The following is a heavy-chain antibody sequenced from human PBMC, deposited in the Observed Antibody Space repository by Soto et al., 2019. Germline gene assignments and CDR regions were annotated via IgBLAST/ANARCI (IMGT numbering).Heavy chain of an antibody. D-gene: IGHD1-26*01. V-gene: IGHV5-51*01. Sequence: GESLKISCKGSGYSFTSYWIGWVRQMPGKGLEWMGNIYPGDSDTRYSPSFQGQVAISADKSISTAYLQCSSLKAWDTAMYYCARQGGSYQVAFDIWGQGTMVNVSS. CDR2: IYPGDSDT. CDR1: GYSFTSYW. J-gene: IGHJ3*02. CDR3: ARQGGSYQVAFDI.